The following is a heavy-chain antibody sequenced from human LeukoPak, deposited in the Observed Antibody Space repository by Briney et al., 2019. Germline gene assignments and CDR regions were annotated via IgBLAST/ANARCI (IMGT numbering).Heavy chain of an antibody. Sequence: GGSLRLSCAASGFTVSFNYMSWVRQAPGKGLEWISVIYSGGSTYYADSVRGRFTISRDDSKNTLYLQMNSLRAEDTAIYYCARAQWRTYSYYYMDVWGKGTTVTVSS. J-gene: IGHJ6*03. V-gene: IGHV3-53*01. CDR2: IYSGGST. CDR3: ARAQWRTYSYYYMDV. D-gene: IGHD6-19*01. CDR1: GFTVSFNY.